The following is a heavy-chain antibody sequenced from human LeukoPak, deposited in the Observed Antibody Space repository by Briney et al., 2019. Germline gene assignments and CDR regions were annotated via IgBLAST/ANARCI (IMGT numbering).Heavy chain of an antibody. J-gene: IGHJ6*03. CDR2: VSYSGST. V-gene: IGHV4-59*01. D-gene: IGHD2-15*01. Sequence: SETLSLTCSVSGGSISSFYWNWIRCTPGKGLEWIGYVSYSGSTNYNPSLKGRVSISVDTSKNQFSLSLRSVTAADTAVYYCARKANCGGGACYPYYYYYFFDFWGKGTTVTVSS. CDR3: ARKANCGGGACYPYYYYYFFDF. CDR1: GGSISSFY.